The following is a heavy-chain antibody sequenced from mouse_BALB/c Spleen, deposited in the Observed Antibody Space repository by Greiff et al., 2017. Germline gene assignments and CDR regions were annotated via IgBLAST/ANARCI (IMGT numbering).Heavy chain of an antibody. CDR2: IYPGDGDT. CDR1: GYTFTSYW. Sequence: QVQLKESGAELARPGASVKLSCKASGYTFTSYWMQWVKQRPGQGLEWIGAIYPGDGDTRYTQKFKGKATLTADKSSSTAYMQLSSLASEDSAVYYCARLYGKELAWFAYWGQGTLVTVSA. CDR3: ARLYGKELAWFAY. J-gene: IGHJ3*01. V-gene: IGHV1-87*01. D-gene: IGHD2-10*02.